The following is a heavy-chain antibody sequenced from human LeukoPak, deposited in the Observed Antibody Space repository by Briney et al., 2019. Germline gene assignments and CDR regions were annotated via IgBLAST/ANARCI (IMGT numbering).Heavy chain of an antibody. D-gene: IGHD3-22*01. Sequence: SETLSLTCTVSGYSISSGYYWGWIRQPPGKGLEWIGSIYTSGSTNYNPSLKSRVTISVDTSKNQFSLKLSSVTAADTAVYYCARGTTYNQYYYDSSGYYSFDYWGQGTLVTVSS. CDR1: GYSISSGYY. V-gene: IGHV4-38-2*02. CDR3: ARGTTYNQYYYDSSGYYSFDY. J-gene: IGHJ4*02. CDR2: IYTSGST.